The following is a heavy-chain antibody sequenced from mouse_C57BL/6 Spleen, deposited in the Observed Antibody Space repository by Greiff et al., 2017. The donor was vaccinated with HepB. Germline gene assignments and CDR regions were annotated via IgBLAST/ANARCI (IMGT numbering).Heavy chain of an antibody. CDR2: ILPGSGST. Sequence: VQLQQSGAELMKPGASVKLSCKATGYTFNGYWIEWVKQRPGHGLEWIGEILPGSGSTNYNEKFKGKATFTADTSSYTAYMQLSSLTTEDSAIYYCARSTMVTTKVSWFAYWGQGTLVTVSA. J-gene: IGHJ3*01. D-gene: IGHD2-2*01. CDR1: GYTFNGYW. V-gene: IGHV1-9*01. CDR3: ARSTMVTTKVSWFAY.